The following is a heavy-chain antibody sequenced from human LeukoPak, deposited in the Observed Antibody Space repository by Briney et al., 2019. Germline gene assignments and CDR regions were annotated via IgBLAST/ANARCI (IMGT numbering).Heavy chain of an antibody. J-gene: IGHJ4*02. D-gene: IGHD2-8*01. V-gene: IGHV3-30*03. CDR1: GFTFCRFG. CDR2: ISNDGNKR. CDR3: ASEYNGL. Sequence: PGGSLRLSCEVSGFTFCRFGFHWVRQAPGKGLEWVSFISNDGNKRNYGDSVKGRFTISRDDSKNTVYLQVNSLRLEDTAVYYCASEYNGLWGQGTLVTVSS.